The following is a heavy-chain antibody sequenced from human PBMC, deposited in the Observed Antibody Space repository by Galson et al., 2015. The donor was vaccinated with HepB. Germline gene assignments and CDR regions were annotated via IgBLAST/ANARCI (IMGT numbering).Heavy chain of an antibody. CDR3: AREIDY. Sequence: SLRLSCAASGFTFSSYWIMWVRQAPGKGLEWVANVKQDGSEKHYVDSVKGRFTISRDNSKNSLYLQMNSLRAEDTAVYYCAREIDYWGQGTLVTVSS. J-gene: IGHJ4*02. V-gene: IGHV3-7*03. CDR1: GFTFSSYW. CDR2: VKQDGSEK. D-gene: IGHD2/OR15-2a*01.